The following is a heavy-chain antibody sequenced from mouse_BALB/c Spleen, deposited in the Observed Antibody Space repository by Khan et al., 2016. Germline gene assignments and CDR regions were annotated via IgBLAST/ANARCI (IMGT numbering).Heavy chain of an antibody. J-gene: IGHJ2*01. CDR2: FNPNNGGT. CDR3: ARSRYFDN. V-gene: IGHV1-22*01. Sequence: VRLQQSGPELVKLGASVKISCKTSGYLFTDYTIHWVKQSHGRSLEWIGNFNPNNGGTSYNQKFQGKATLTVDRSSSTGHMELRSLTSEDSAVYYCARSRYFDNWGQGTTLTVSS. CDR1: GYLFTDYT.